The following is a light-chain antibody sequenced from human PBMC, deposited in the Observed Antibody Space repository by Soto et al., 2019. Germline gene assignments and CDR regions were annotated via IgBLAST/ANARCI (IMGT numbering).Light chain of an antibody. CDR2: GAS. Sequence: EIVLTQSPGTLSLSPGERATLSCRAVQSVSGNFLAWYQEKPGQAPRLLIYGASSRATGIPDRFSGSGSGTDFTLTISRVEPEDFAVYYCRQYGRSLGLAFGGGTKVDIK. V-gene: IGKV3-20*01. CDR1: QSVSGNF. J-gene: IGKJ4*01. CDR3: RQYGRSLGLA.